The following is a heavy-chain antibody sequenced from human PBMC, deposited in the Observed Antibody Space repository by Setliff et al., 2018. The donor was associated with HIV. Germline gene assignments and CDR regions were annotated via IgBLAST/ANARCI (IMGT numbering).Heavy chain of an antibody. J-gene: IGHJ4*02. CDR3: ARDLDSSGYFNSLNY. V-gene: IGHV1-8*01. CDR2: MNPNSGNT. CDR1: GYTFTSYD. D-gene: IGHD3-22*01. Sequence: GASVKVSCKASGYTFTSYDINWVRQATGQGLEWMGWMNPNSGNTGYAQKFQGRVTMTRNTSISTAYMELSSLRSDDTAVYYCARDLDSSGYFNSLNYWGQGTLVTVSS.